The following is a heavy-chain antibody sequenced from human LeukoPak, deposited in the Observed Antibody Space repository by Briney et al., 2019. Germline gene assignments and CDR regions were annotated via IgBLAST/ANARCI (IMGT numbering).Heavy chain of an antibody. V-gene: IGHV4-39*01. D-gene: IGHD6-19*01. J-gene: IGHJ5*02. CDR1: GGSISSSSYS. Sequence: NTSETLSLTCTVSGGSISSSSYSWGWIRQPPGKGLEWIGSIYYSGSTYYNPSLKSRVTISVDTSKNQFSLKLSSVTAADTAVYYCARASPYSSGTPAYNWFDPWGQGTLVTVSS. CDR2: IYYSGST. CDR3: ARASPYSSGTPAYNWFDP.